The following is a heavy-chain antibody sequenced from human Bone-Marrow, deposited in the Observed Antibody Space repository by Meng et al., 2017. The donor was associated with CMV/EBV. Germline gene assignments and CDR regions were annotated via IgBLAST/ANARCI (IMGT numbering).Heavy chain of an antibody. Sequence: SCKSAAATFTSYDLIWVRQATGPGLDWLGWMNPNSSNAGYAQKFQGSVTITRNTSISTAYMELSSLRSEDTAGYYCARGDSSHDWFDPWGQGTLVTVSS. CDR3: ARGDSSHDWFDP. CDR2: MNPNSSNA. D-gene: IGHD6-13*01. J-gene: IGHJ5*02. V-gene: IGHV1-8*03. CDR1: AATFTSYD.